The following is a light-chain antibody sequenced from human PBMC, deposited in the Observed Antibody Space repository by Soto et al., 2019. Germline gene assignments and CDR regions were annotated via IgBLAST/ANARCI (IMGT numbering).Light chain of an antibody. CDR3: SSYTTSSIVV. V-gene: IGLV2-14*01. Sequence: QSALTQPDSVSGSPGQSITISCTGTSSDVGGYNYVCWYQQHPGKAPKLMIYEVSNRPSGVSNRFSGSKSGNMASLTISGLKAEDDADYYCSSYTTSSIVVFGGGTKVTV. CDR2: EVS. J-gene: IGLJ2*01. CDR1: SSDVGGYNY.